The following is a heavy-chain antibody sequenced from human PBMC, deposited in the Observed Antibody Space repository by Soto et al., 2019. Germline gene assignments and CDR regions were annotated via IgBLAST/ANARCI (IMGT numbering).Heavy chain of an antibody. CDR2: IWYDGSDK. CDR3: ARDPRGIAGTDAFDI. D-gene: IGHD3-10*01. J-gene: IGHJ3*02. V-gene: IGHV3-33*01. CDR1: GFSFRSFG. Sequence: PGGSLRLSCAASGFSFRSFGMHWVRQAPGKGPEWVAVIWYDGSDKYYADSVKGRFTISRDNSKNTLFLQINSLRAEDTALYYCARDPRGIAGTDAFDIWGQGTMVTVSS.